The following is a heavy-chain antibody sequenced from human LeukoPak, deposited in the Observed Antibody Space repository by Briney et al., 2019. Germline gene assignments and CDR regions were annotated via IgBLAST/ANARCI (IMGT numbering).Heavy chain of an antibody. D-gene: IGHD6-13*01. CDR3: ARVEGQQLPTYYFDY. V-gene: IGHV4-61*01. CDR2: IYYSGST. Sequence: PSETLSLTCTVSGGSVSSGSCYWSWIRQPPGKGLEWIGYIYYSGSTNYNPSLKSRVTISVDTSKNQFSLKLSSVTAADTAVYYCARVEGQQLPTYYFDYWGQGTLVTVSS. CDR1: GGSVSSGSCY. J-gene: IGHJ4*02.